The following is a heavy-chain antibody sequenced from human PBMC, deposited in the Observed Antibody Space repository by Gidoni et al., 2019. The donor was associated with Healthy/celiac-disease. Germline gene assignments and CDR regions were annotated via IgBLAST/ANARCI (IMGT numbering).Heavy chain of an antibody. V-gene: IGHV3-23*01. CDR2: ISGSGGST. D-gene: IGHD3-16*02. CDR3: AKSWGSYRFYGEPPNY. CDR1: GFTFSSYA. Sequence: EVQLLESGGGLVQPGGSLRLSCSASGFTFSSYALSWVGQAPGKGLEWVSAISGSGGSTYYADSVKGRFTISRDNSKNTLYLQMNSLRAEDTAVYYCAKSWGSYRFYGEPPNYWGQGTLVTVSS. J-gene: IGHJ4*02.